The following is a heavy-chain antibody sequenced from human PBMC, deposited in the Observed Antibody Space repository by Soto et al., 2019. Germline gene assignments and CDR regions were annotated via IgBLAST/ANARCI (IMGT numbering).Heavy chain of an antibody. Sequence: GASVKVSCKVSGYTLTELSMHWERQAPGKGLEWMGGFDPEDGETIYAQKFQGRVTMTEDTSTDTAYMELSSLRSEDTAVYYCARVPYCSGGSCYPGWFDPWGQGTLVTVSS. V-gene: IGHV1-24*01. CDR3: ARVPYCSGGSCYPGWFDP. CDR2: FDPEDGET. CDR1: GYTLTELS. D-gene: IGHD2-15*01. J-gene: IGHJ5*02.